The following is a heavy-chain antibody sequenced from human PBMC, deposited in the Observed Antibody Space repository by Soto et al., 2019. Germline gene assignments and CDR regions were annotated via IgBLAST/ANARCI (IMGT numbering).Heavy chain of an antibody. Sequence: SETLSLTCTVSGGSISSYYWSWIRQPPGKGLERIGYIYYSGSTNYNPSLKSRVTISVXXXXXXFXLXLXXXTAAXTAVYYCARVVDTAMDSFFFDYWGQGTLVTVSS. CDR3: ARVVDTAMDSFFFDY. D-gene: IGHD5-18*01. V-gene: IGHV4-59*01. J-gene: IGHJ4*02. CDR1: GGSISSYY. CDR2: IYYSGST.